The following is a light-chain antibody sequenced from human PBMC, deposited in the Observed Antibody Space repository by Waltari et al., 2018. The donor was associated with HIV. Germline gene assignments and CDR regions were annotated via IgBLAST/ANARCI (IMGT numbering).Light chain of an antibody. CDR3: ETWHTALSAGV. V-gene: IGLV1-51*01. CDR2: DND. CDR1: IGNFRNNF. Sequence: QSVLTQPPSVSAAPGQSVTIACSATIGNFRNNFVSWYQQLPGTAPRLTIYDNDKRPSGIPDRFSGSTSGTSATLAISGLQPGDEAFYYCETWHTALSAGVFGTGTKVTVL. J-gene: IGLJ1*01.